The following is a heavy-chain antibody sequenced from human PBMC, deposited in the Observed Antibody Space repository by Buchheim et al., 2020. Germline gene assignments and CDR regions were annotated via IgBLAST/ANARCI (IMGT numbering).Heavy chain of an antibody. CDR3: ASQSLRTPTGGAFDY. CDR2: ISYDGSNK. Sequence: QVQLVESGGGVVQPGRSPRLSCAASGFTFSSYAMHWVRQAPGKGLEWVAVISYDGSNKYYADSVKGRFTISRDNSKNTLYLQMNSLRAEDTAVYYCASQSLRTPTGGAFDYWGQGTL. D-gene: IGHD4-17*01. J-gene: IGHJ4*02. CDR1: GFTFSSYA. V-gene: IGHV3-30*04.